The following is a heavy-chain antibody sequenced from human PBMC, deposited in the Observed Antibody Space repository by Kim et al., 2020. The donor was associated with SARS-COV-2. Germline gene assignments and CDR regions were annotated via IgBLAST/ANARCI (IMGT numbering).Heavy chain of an antibody. V-gene: IGHV3-33*01. CDR3: ARGRGPGDDILTYS. Sequence: GGSLRLSCAASGFTFSSYGMHWVRQAPGKGLEWVAVIWYDGSNKYYTDSVKGRFTISRDNSKNTLYLQMNSLRAEDTAVYYCARGRGPGDDILTYSWGQGTLVTVSS. CDR1: GFTFSSYG. D-gene: IGHD3-9*01. J-gene: IGHJ4*02. CDR2: IWYDGSNK.